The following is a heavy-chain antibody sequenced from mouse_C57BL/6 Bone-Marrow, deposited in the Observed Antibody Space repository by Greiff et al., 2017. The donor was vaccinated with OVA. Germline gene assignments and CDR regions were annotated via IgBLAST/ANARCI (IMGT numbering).Heavy chain of an antibody. V-gene: IGHV1-74*01. Sequence: VQLQQSGAELVKPGASVKVSCKASGYTFTSYWMHWVKQRPGQGLEWIGRIHPSDSDTNYNQKFKGKATLTVDKSSSTAYMQLSSLTSEDSAVYYCAILYYYGSSRFAYWGQGTLVTVSA. CDR2: IHPSDSDT. D-gene: IGHD1-1*01. CDR3: AILYYYGSSRFAY. J-gene: IGHJ3*01. CDR1: GYTFTSYW.